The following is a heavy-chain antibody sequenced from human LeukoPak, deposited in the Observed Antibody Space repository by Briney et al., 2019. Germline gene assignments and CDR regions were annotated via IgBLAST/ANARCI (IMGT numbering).Heavy chain of an antibody. CDR1: GGSIRRYY. CDR3: ARGGAWRGYSYVIYYYYYMDV. CDR2: FYNGGST. V-gene: IGHV4-59*12. Sequence: SEPLTLTCNVSGGSIRRYYWRWLRQPTEKALEGIGYFYNGGSTNYNASVQSRVTISADTSKNQFSLKLSSVTAADTAVYYCARGGAWRGYSYVIYYYYYMDVWGKGTMVTVSS. J-gene: IGHJ6*03. D-gene: IGHD5-18*01.